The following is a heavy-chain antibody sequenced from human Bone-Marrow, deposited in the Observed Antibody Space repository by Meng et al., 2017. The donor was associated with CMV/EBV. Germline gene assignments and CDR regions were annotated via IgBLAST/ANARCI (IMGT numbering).Heavy chain of an antibody. Sequence: SVKVSCKASGYTFTSYAISWVRQAPGQGLEWMGGIIPILGIANYAQKFQGRVTITADKSTSTAYMELSSLRSEDTAVYYCASDPYCSSTSCYTGNYYYYGMDVWGQGTTVTVSS. CDR1: GYTFTSYA. CDR2: IIPILGIA. D-gene: IGHD2-2*02. J-gene: IGHJ6*02. V-gene: IGHV1-69*10. CDR3: ASDPYCSSTSCYTGNYYYYGMDV.